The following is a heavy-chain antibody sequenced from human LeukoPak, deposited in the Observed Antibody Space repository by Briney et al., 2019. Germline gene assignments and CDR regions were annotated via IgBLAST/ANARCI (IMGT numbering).Heavy chain of an antibody. V-gene: IGHV4-34*01. D-gene: IGHD6-13*01. Sequence: SETLSLTCAVYGGSFSGYYWSWIRQPPGKGLEWIGEINHSGSTNYNPSLKSRVTISVDTSKNQFSLKLSSVTAADTAVYYCARDVKQLAGPANWFDPWGQGTLVTVSS. CDR1: GGSFSGYY. CDR3: ARDVKQLAGPANWFDP. CDR2: INHSGST. J-gene: IGHJ5*02.